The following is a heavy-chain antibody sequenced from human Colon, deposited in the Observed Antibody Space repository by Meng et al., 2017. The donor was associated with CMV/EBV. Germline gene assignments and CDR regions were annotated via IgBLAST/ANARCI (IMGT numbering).Heavy chain of an antibody. Sequence: LSCVVYRLTFGTYTKNWVHQAPGKGMEWVASINGYADKMGYADAVKGRFTISRENAKNSLYLQMNSLGAEDTAVYFCVREVRRSWFDPWGQGTLVTVSS. J-gene: IGHJ5*02. CDR2: INGYADKM. CDR1: RLTFGTYT. CDR3: VREVRRSWFDP. V-gene: IGHV3-21*01. D-gene: IGHD4-11*01.